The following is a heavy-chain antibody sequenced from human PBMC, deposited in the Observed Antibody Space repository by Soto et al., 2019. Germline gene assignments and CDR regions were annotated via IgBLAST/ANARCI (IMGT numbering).Heavy chain of an antibody. Sequence: ASVKVSCKASGYTFTSYAMHWVRQAPGQRLEWMGWSNAGNGNTKYSQEFQGRVTITRDTSASTAYMELSSLRSEDMAVYYCARDQGSGWYIPYYYYYGMDVWGQGTTVTVS. D-gene: IGHD6-19*01. V-gene: IGHV1-3*02. J-gene: IGHJ6*02. CDR3: ARDQGSGWYIPYYYYYGMDV. CDR1: GYTFTSYA. CDR2: SNAGNGNT.